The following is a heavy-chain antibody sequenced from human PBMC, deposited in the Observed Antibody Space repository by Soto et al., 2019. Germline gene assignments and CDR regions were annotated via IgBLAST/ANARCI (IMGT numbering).Heavy chain of an antibody. Sequence: GGSLRLSCAASGFTFDDYTMHWVRQAPGKGLEWVFLINWDGGDTYYADSVKGRFTISRDNSKNSLYLQMNSLTTEDTALYYCSKDKPKYYGMDAWGQGTTVTVSS. J-gene: IGHJ6*02. CDR1: GFTFDDYT. CDR2: INWDGGDT. V-gene: IGHV3-43*01. CDR3: SKDKPKYYGMDA.